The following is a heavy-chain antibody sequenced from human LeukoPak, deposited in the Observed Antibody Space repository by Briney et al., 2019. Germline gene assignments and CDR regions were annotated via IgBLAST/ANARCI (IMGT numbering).Heavy chain of an antibody. CDR1: GYDFTTHG. D-gene: IGHD1-7*01. Sequence: GASVKVSCKTSGYDFTTHGIGWVRQAPGQGLEWVGWISTYNGNTNYAQKLQGRVTLTTDTSTSTAYMELRNLRSDDTATYFCARRNYGKLYFDYWGQGTLVTVSS. CDR3: ARRNYGKLYFDY. V-gene: IGHV1-18*01. CDR2: ISTYNGNT. J-gene: IGHJ4*02.